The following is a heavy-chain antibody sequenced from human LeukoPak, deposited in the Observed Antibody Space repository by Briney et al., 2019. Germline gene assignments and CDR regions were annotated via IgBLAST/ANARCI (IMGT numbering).Heavy chain of an antibody. CDR1: GGSISSYY. Sequence: PSETLSLTCTVSGGSISSYYWSWIRQPPGKGLEWIGYIFYSGSTNYNPSLKSRVTISVDTSKNQFSLKLSSVTAADTATYYCARVTSLTGYASGLGFNYWGQGILVTVSS. CDR2: IFYSGST. V-gene: IGHV4-59*01. D-gene: IGHD6-19*01. J-gene: IGHJ4*02. CDR3: ARVTSLTGYASGLGFNY.